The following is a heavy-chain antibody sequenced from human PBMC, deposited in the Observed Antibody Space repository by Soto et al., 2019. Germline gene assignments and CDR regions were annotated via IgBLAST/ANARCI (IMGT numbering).Heavy chain of an antibody. CDR3: ARTDFWSGYPPDPFDY. CDR1: GFTFSSYW. CDR2: IKQDGSEK. J-gene: IGHJ4*02. D-gene: IGHD3-3*01. V-gene: IGHV3-7*01. Sequence: GGSLRLSCAASGFTFSSYWMSWVRQAPGKGLEWVANIKQDGSEKYYVDSVKGRFTISRYNAKNSLYLQMNSLRAEDTAVYYCARTDFWSGYPPDPFDYWGQGTLVTVSS.